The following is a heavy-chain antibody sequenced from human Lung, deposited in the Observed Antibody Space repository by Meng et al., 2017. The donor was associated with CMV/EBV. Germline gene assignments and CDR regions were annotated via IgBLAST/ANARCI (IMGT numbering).Heavy chain of an antibody. Sequence: QVPLGTAVSQVTEAVTTARVAWKPSGYSFTNSAMTWVQQAPGQGLGKMRWINPHTRNPYYGQDFTGQFIISLDISVSTAYLQISGLKADLTALYYCAKESGNCGTTTCSTFDYWGQGSLVTVSS. CDR1: GYSFTNSA. D-gene: IGHD1-26*01. CDR2: INPHTRNP. CDR3: AKESGNCGTTTCSTFDY. V-gene: IGHV7-4-1*02. J-gene: IGHJ4*02.